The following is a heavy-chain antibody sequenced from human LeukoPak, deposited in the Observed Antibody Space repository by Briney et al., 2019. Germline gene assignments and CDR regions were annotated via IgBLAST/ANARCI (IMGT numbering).Heavy chain of an antibody. CDR3: ARATTYYDFWSGYSGNWFDP. CDR1: GGSISSYY. Sequence: SETLSLTCTVSGGSISSYYWSWIRQPPGKGLEWIGYIYYSGSTNYNPSLKSRVTISVDTSKNQFSLKLSSVTAADTAVYYCARATTYYDFWSGYSGNWFDPWGQGTLVTVSS. CDR2: IYYSGST. V-gene: IGHV4-59*01. D-gene: IGHD3-3*01. J-gene: IGHJ5*02.